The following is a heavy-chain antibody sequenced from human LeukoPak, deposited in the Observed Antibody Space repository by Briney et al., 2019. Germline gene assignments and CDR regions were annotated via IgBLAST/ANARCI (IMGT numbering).Heavy chain of an antibody. CDR3: ARRFWSGFGY. V-gene: IGHV4-39*07. CDR1: GGSISSSSYY. D-gene: IGHD3-3*01. J-gene: IGHJ4*02. CDR2: IYYSGST. Sequence: PSETLSLTCTVSGGSISSSSYYWGWIRQPPGKGLEWIGSIYYSGSTYYNPSLKSRVTISVDTSKNQFSLKLSSVTAADTAVYYCARRFWSGFGYWGQGTLVTVSS.